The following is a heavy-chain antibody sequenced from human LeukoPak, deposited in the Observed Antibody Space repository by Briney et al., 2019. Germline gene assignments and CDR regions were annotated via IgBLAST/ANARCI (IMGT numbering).Heavy chain of an antibody. Sequence: GGSLRLSCAASGFTFSSYSMNWVRQAPGKGLEWVSSISSSSSYIYYADSVKGRFTISRDNAKNSLYLRMNSLRAEDTAVYYCAKDSAKKYDDYWGQGTLVTVSS. V-gene: IGHV3-21*04. CDR2: ISSSSSYI. J-gene: IGHJ4*02. D-gene: IGHD2/OR15-2a*01. CDR3: AKDSAKKYDDY. CDR1: GFTFSSYS.